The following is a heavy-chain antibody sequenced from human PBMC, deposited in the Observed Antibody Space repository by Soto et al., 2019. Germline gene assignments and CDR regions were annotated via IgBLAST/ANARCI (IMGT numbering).Heavy chain of an antibody. D-gene: IGHD3-10*02. CDR2: ISSSGSTI. CDR3: ARDGPRITMSSSAAGFGY. V-gene: IGHV3-48*03. J-gene: IGHJ4*02. CDR1: GFTFSSYE. Sequence: PGGSLRLSCAASGFTFSSYEMNWVRQASGKGLEWVSYISSSGSTIYYADSVKGRFTISRDNAKNSLYLQMNSLRAEDTAVYYCARDGPRITMSSSAAGFGYWGQGTLVTVSS.